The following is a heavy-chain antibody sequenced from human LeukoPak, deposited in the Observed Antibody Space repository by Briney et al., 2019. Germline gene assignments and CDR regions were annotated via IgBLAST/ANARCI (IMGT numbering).Heavy chain of an antibody. J-gene: IGHJ4*02. CDR1: GGSISSNSYY. CDR2: IYYSGST. D-gene: IGHD1-26*01. V-gene: IGHV4-39*01. Sequence: PSETLSLTCTVSGGSISSNSYYWGWIRQSPGKGLEWIGSIYYSGSTYYKPSLKSRVTISIDTSKNQFSLRLNSVTAADTAMYFCVKSGGYGLIDYWGQGTLVTVSS. CDR3: VKSGGYGLIDY.